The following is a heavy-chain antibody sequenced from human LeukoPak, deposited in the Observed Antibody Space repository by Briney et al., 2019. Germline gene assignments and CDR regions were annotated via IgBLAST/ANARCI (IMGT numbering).Heavy chain of an antibody. CDR1: GGSFSDYY. D-gene: IGHD6-13*01. V-gene: IGHV4-34*01. J-gene: IGHJ2*01. Sequence: SETLSLTCAVYGGSFSDYYWRWVRQPPGKGMGWIGEINHSGSTNYNPSLKSLVTMSVATSKTQFSLKLNSVTAADTAVYYCARVSSSWYQDWYFDLWGRGTLVTVSS. CDR2: INHSGST. CDR3: ARVSSSWYQDWYFDL.